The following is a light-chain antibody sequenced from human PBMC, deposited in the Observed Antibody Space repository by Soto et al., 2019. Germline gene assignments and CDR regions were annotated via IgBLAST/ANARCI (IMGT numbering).Light chain of an antibody. Sequence: EIVLTQSPVTLSLSPGERATLSCRASLSVSTSLDWYQQKPCQSPRLLIYDAAHRATGIPVRFSGGGSGTDFTLTIRSLAPEDSAVYYCQQRSKWPLTFCGATQVEIK. CDR1: LSVSTS. J-gene: IGKJ4*01. V-gene: IGKV3-11*01. CDR3: QQRSKWPLT. CDR2: DAA.